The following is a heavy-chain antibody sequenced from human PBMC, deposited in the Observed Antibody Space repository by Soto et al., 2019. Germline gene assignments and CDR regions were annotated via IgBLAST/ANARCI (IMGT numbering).Heavy chain of an antibody. CDR3: ARDGERDTGLNFYYYLHGMDA. J-gene: IGHJ6*02. Sequence: QVQLVQSGGEVRKPGASVKVSCKASGYTFTTYGISWVRQAPGQGLEWMGWISPYNGTTKYAEKFQGKMTMTTDTATSTAYMDLRSLRSDDTAVYYCARDGERDTGLNFYYYLHGMDAWGQGTRVTVSS. V-gene: IGHV1-18*04. CDR2: ISPYNGTT. CDR1: GYTFTTYG. D-gene: IGHD1-1*01.